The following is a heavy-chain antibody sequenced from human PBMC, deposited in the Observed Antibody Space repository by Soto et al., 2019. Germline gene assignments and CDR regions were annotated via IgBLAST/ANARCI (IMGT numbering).Heavy chain of an antibody. CDR1: GGSFSGYY. V-gene: IGHV4-34*01. CDR3: ARVYSSSRYNWFDP. D-gene: IGHD6-6*01. J-gene: IGHJ5*02. CDR2: INHSGST. Sequence: SETLSLTCAVYGGSFSGYYWSWIRQPPGKGLEWIGEINHSGSTNYNPSLKGRVTISVDTSKNQFSLKLSSVTAADTAVYYCARVYSSSRYNWFDPWGQGTLVTVSS.